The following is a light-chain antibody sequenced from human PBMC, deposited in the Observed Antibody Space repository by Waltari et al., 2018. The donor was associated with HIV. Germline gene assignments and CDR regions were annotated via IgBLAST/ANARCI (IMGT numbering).Light chain of an antibody. V-gene: IGKV1-NL1*01. CDR1: QAISNS. Sequence: DIQMTQSPSSLSASVGDRVTITCRASQAISNSLAWYQQKPEKAPKLLLYAASRLESGVPSRFSGSRSGTDYALTISSLQPEDFAVYYCQQYFSPPPLTFGGGTKVEIK. CDR2: AAS. J-gene: IGKJ4*01. CDR3: QQYFSPPPLT.